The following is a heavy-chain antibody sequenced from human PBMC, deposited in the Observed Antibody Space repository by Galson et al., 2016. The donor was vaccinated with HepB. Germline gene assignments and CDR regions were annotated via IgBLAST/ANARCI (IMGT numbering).Heavy chain of an antibody. J-gene: IGHJ4*02. V-gene: IGHV3-33*01. Sequence: SLRLSCAASGFNFGGYGMHWVRQAPGKGLEWVAVIWYDGSTRFYADSVKGRFTISRDNYKNTLYLQMNSLRADDTAVYYCARDLSEGSGNYYDDYWGQGTLVTVSS. CDR2: IWYDGSTR. CDR1: GFNFGGYG. D-gene: IGHD3-10*01. CDR3: ARDLSEGSGNYYDDY.